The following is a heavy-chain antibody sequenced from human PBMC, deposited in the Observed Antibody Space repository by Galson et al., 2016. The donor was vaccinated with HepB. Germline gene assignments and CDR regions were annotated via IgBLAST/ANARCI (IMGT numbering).Heavy chain of an antibody. CDR1: GYSFTKHW. V-gene: IGHV5-10-1*01. D-gene: IGHD2-15*01. CDR2: IDPSDSYT. Sequence: QSGAEVKKPGESLKISCKVSGYSFTKHWIDWVRQMPGKGLEWMGRIDPSDSYTNYGPTFQGHVTISTDRATNTASLQWSSLEVSDTGIYFCARQGFCSGSNCRGDAFDIWGQGTTVTVSS. CDR3: ARQGFCSGSNCRGDAFDI. J-gene: IGHJ3*02.